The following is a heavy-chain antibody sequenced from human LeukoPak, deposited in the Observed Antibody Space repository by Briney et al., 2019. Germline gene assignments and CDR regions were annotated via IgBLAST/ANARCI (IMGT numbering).Heavy chain of an antibody. J-gene: IGHJ3*02. CDR1: GGSISSYY. Sequence: SETLSLTCTVSGGSISSYYWSWIRQPPGKGLEWIGYIYYSGSTNYNPSLKSRVTISVDTSKNQFSLKLSSVTAADTAVYYCARIRYFDWSPDAFDIWGQGTMVTVAS. CDR2: IYYSGST. CDR3: ARIRYFDWSPDAFDI. D-gene: IGHD3-9*01. V-gene: IGHV4-59*01.